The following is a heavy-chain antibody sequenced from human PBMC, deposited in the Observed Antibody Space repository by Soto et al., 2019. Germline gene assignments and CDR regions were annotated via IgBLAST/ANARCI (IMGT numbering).Heavy chain of an antibody. CDR1: GYTFTSYD. CDR2: MNPNSGNT. CDR3: ARIITYYDFWSGYGTAFDI. D-gene: IGHD3-3*01. Sequence: GASVKVSCKASGYTFTSYDINWVRQATGQGLEWMGWMNPNSGNTGYAQKFQGRVTMTRNTSISTAYMELSSLGSEDTAVYYCARIITYYDFWSGYGTAFDIWGQGTMVTVSS. V-gene: IGHV1-8*01. J-gene: IGHJ3*02.